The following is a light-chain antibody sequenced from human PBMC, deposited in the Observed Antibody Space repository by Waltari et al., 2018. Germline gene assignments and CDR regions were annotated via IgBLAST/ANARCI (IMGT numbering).Light chain of an antibody. J-gene: IGLJ2*01. CDR1: SSDIGSYVY. CDR3: SSFTGSGVL. CDR2: DVS. Sequence: QSALTPPASVSGSPGQSITIPCTGTSSDIGSYVYASWYQQHPGKAPKLLIYDVSNRPSGVSYRFSASKSGDTASLTISGLQAEDEADYYCSSFTGSGVLFGGGTKVTVL. V-gene: IGLV2-14*03.